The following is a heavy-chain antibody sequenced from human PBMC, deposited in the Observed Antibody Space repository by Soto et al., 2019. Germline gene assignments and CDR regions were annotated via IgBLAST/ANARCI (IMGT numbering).Heavy chain of an antibody. CDR2: ISAYNGNT. J-gene: IGHJ4*02. D-gene: IGHD6-13*01. Sequence: QVQLVQSGAEVKKPGASVKVSCKASGYTFTSYGISWVRQAPGQGLEWMGWISAYNGNTNYAQKLQGRVTMTTDTSTRTADMEVRSVRSDDTAVYYCARDAAVGLNDYWGQGTLVTVSS. CDR3: ARDAAVGLNDY. CDR1: GYTFTSYG. V-gene: IGHV1-18*01.